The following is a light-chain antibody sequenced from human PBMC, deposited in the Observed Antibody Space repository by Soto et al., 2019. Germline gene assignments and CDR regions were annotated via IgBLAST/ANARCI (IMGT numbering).Light chain of an antibody. J-gene: IGKJ1*01. Sequence: ELVMTQSPATLSVSPGERATLSCRASQSVSHKLAWYQQKPGQAPRLLIHGASTRATGIPDRFSGSGSGTDFTLTINRLEPEESAVYFCQHYGTTSATVGQGTKVDIK. CDR2: GAS. V-gene: IGKV3D-15*01. CDR3: QHYGTTSAT. CDR1: QSVSHK.